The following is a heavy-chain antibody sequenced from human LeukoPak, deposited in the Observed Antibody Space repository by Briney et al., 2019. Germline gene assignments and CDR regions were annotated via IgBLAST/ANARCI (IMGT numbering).Heavy chain of an antibody. CDR3: AKYDYGGNSGSDY. V-gene: IGHV3-30*18. J-gene: IGHJ4*02. CDR1: GFTFSSYG. Sequence: GRSLRLSCAASGFTFSSYGMHWVRQAPGKGLEWVAVISYDGSNKYYADSVKGRFTISRDNSKNTLYLQMNSLRAEDTAVYYCAKYDYGGNSGSDYWGQGTLVTVSS. D-gene: IGHD4-23*01. CDR2: ISYDGSNK.